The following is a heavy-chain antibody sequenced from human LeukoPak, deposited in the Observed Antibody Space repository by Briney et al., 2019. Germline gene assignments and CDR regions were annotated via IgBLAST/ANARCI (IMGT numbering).Heavy chain of an antibody. Sequence: PGGSLRLSCAASGFNFRRYAMHWVRQAPGKGLEWVAVISYDGSNKYYAGSVKGRFTISRDNSKNTLYLQMNSLRAEDTAVYYCAREDYGKYYFDYWGQGTLVTVSS. D-gene: IGHD4-17*01. J-gene: IGHJ4*02. CDR3: AREDYGKYYFDY. CDR1: GFNFRRYA. CDR2: ISYDGSNK. V-gene: IGHV3-30-3*01.